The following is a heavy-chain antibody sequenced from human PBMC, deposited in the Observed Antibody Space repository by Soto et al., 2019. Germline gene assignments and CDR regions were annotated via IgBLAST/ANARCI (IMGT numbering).Heavy chain of an antibody. V-gene: IGHV4-4*02. CDR1: DKASSKDTW. CDR2: VHHTKGA. J-gene: IGHJ4*02. D-gene: IGHD3-16*01. Sequence: PSDTRALNCGVSDKASSKDTWWNWFRQPPGQGLEWIGEVHHTKGALYNPALTSRVTVSADLFNSKIFLEVHSLGAADTAVYYCARAGSRNHDSWGQGTPHTATS. CDR3: ARAGSRNHDS.